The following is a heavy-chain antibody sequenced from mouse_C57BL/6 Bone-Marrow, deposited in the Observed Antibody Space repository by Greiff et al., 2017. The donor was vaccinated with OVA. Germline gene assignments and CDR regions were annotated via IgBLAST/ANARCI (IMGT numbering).Heavy chain of an antibody. CDR3: ARGLGVFAY. CDR2: ISNGGGST. Sequence: DVKLVESGGGLVQPGGSLKLSCAASGFTFSDYYMYWVRQTPEKRLEWVAYISNGGGSTYYPDTVKGRFTISRDNAKNTLYLQMSRLKSEDTAMYYCARGLGVFAYWGQGTLVTVSA. CDR1: GFTFSDYY. V-gene: IGHV5-12*01. J-gene: IGHJ3*01. D-gene: IGHD4-1*01.